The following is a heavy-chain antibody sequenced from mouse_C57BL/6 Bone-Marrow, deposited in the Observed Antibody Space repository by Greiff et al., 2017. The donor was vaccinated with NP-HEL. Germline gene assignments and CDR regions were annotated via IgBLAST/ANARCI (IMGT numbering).Heavy chain of an antibody. Sequence: VQLQQSGAELVRPGSSVKLSCKASGYTFTSYWMHWVKQRPIQGLEWIGNIDPSDSETHYNQKFKDKATLTVDKSSSTAYMQLSSLTSEDSAVYYCARDWSWYFDVWGTGTTVTVSS. CDR3: ARDWSWYFDV. CDR1: GYTFTSYW. J-gene: IGHJ1*03. CDR2: IDPSDSET. D-gene: IGHD4-1*01. V-gene: IGHV1-52*01.